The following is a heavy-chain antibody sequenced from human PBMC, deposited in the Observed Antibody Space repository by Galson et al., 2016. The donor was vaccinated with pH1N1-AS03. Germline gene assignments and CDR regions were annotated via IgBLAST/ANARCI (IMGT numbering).Heavy chain of an antibody. J-gene: IGHJ6*02. Sequence: SVKVSCKASGYTFTGFYVHWVRQAPGQGLEWMGWINPNNGVTNYAQKFQAWVTMTGDTSISTAYMELYGLKSDDTAVYYCARDPRGPCSSATCATTYYFGMDVGGQGTTVIVSS. D-gene: IGHD1-26*01. V-gene: IGHV1-2*04. CDR3: ARDPRGPCSSATCATTYYFGMDV. CDR1: GYTFTGFY. CDR2: INPNNGVT.